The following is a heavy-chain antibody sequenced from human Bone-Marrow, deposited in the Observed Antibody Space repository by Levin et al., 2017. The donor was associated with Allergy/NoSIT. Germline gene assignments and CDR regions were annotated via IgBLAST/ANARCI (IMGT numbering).Heavy chain of an antibody. CDR3: ARQLREKGWLQPSSYWYFDL. Sequence: SGESLKISCKGSGYSFTSYWIGWVRQMPGKGLEWMGIIYPGDSDTRYSPSFQGQVTISADKSISTAYLQWSSLKASDTAMYYCARQLREKGWLQPSSYWYFDLWGRGTLVTVSS. CDR2: IYPGDSDT. V-gene: IGHV5-51*01. J-gene: IGHJ2*01. CDR1: GYSFTSYW. D-gene: IGHD5-24*01.